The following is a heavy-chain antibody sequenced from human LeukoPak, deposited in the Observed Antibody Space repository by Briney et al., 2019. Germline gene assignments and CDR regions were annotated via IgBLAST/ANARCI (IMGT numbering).Heavy chain of an antibody. D-gene: IGHD7-27*01. V-gene: IGHV4-34*01. J-gene: IGHJ4*02. Sequence: PSETLSLTCAVYGGSFSGYYWSWIRQPPGKGLEWIGEINHSGSTYYNPSLKSRVTISVDTSKNQFSLKLSSVTAADTAVYYCARHNWGAIDYWGQGTLVTVSS. CDR3: ARHNWGAIDY. CDR1: GGSFSGYY. CDR2: INHSGST.